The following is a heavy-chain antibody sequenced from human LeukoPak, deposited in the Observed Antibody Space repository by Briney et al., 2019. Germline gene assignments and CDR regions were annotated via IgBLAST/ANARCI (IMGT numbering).Heavy chain of an antibody. CDR1: GGSISSYY. J-gene: IGHJ5*02. CDR3: ARELVGANWFDP. V-gene: IGHV4-59*01. CDR2: IYSSGST. Sequence: SETLSLTCTVSGGSISSYYWSWIRQPPGKGLEWIGNIYSSGSTNYNPSLESRVTISIGTSKNQFSLKLSSVTAADTAVYYCARELVGANWFDPWGQGTLVTVSS. D-gene: IGHD1-26*01.